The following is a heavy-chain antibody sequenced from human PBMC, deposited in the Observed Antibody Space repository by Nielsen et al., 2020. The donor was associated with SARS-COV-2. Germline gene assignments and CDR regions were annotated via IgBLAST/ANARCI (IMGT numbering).Heavy chain of an antibody. Sequence: GESLKISCAASGFTFSSYSMNWVRRAPGKGLEWVSSISSSSSYIYYADSVKGRFTISRDNAKNSLYLQMNSLRAEDTAVYYCARAPYWAPDYDFWSGYFPTGYYYYYYYMDVWGKGTTVTVSS. CDR1: GFTFSSYS. CDR2: ISSSSSYI. V-gene: IGHV3-21*01. CDR3: ARAPYWAPDYDFWSGYFPTGYYYYYYYMDV. D-gene: IGHD3-3*01. J-gene: IGHJ6*03.